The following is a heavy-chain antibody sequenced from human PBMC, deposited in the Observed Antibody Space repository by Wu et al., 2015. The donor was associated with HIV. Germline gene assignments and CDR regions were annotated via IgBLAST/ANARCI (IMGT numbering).Heavy chain of an antibody. CDR2: IIPIFGTA. J-gene: IGHJ6*02. D-gene: IGHD5-24*01. V-gene: IGHV1-69*13. Sequence: QVQLVQSGAEVKKPGSSVKVSCKASGGTFSSYAISWVRQAPGQGLEWMGRIIPIFGTANYAQKFQGRVTITADESTSTAYMELSSLRSEDTAVYYCARAGWLQSMDYYGMDVWGQGTTVTVSS. CDR3: ARAGWLQSMDYYGMDV. CDR1: GGTFSSYA.